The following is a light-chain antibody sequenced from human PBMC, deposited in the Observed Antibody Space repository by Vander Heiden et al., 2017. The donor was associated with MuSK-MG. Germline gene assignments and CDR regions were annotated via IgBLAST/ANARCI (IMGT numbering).Light chain of an antibody. CDR3: CSFGTSTYVM. V-gene: IGLV2-11*01. Sequence: QSALTQPRSVSGSPGQSVTISCTGTSSDVGTSNYVSWYQQHPGKAPKLMIYDVTKRPSGVPDRFSGSKSAYTASLTISGLQSEDEADYYCCSFGTSTYVMFGGGTKLTVL. CDR1: SSDVGTSNY. CDR2: DVT. J-gene: IGLJ3*02.